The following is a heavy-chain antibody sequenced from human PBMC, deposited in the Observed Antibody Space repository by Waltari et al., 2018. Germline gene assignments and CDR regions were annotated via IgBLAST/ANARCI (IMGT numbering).Heavy chain of an antibody. CDR3: AKVHGGGYVSYWFFDL. D-gene: IGHD5-12*01. J-gene: IGHJ2*01. V-gene: IGHV3-23*03. CDR1: GFTFSSYA. Sequence: EVQLLESGGDLVQPGGSLRLSCAASGFTFSSYAMSWVRQAPGKGLEWVSVIYSGGSTYYADSVKGRFTISRDNSKNTLYLQMNSLRAEDTAVYYCAKVHGGGYVSYWFFDLWGRGTLVTVSS. CDR2: IYSGGST.